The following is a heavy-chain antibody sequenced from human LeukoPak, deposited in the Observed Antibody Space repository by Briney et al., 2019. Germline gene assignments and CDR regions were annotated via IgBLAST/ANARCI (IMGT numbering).Heavy chain of an antibody. J-gene: IGHJ4*02. CDR3: AKAQSFGSGPSDY. CDR1: GFTFSSYA. Sequence: GGSLRLSCAASGFTFSSYAMSWVRQAPGKGLEWVSAISGSGGSTYYADSVRGRFTISRDNSKNTLYLQMNSLRAEDTAVYYCAKAQSFGSGPSDYWGQGTLVTVSS. CDR2: ISGSGGST. V-gene: IGHV3-23*01. D-gene: IGHD3-16*01.